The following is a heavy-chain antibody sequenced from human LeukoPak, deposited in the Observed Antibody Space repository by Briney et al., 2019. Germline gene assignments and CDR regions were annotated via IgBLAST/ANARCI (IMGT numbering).Heavy chain of an antibody. Sequence: GGSLRLSCATSGFNISDSRMTWVRQAPGKGLQWVANINRDGTEKHFLDSVEGRFTISRDNAKKSLYLQMSSLRPQDTAVYFCVRGDWYFESWGQGTLVTVSS. CDR2: INRDGTEK. V-gene: IGHV3-7*04. J-gene: IGHJ4*02. CDR1: GFNISDSR. CDR3: VRGDWYFES. D-gene: IGHD2-21*01.